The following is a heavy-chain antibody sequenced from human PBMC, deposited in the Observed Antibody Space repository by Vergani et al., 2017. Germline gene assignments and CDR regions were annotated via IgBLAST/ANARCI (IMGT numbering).Heavy chain of an antibody. Sequence: EVQLVESGGGLVQPGRSLRLSCAASGFTFDDYAMHWVRQAPGKGLEWVSGISWNNGSIGYADSVKCRFTISRDNAKNSLYLQMNSLRAEDTALYYCAKVQLRFLEWIFEGGFYSWTRATIVTVSS. D-gene: IGHD3-3*01. V-gene: IGHV3-9*01. CDR3: AKVQLRFLEWIFEGGFYS. CDR1: GFTFDDYA. J-gene: IGHJ3*02. CDR2: ISWNNGSI.